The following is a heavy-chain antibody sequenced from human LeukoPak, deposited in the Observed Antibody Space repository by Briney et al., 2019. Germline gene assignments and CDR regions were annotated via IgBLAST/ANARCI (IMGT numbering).Heavy chain of an antibody. J-gene: IGHJ4*02. Sequence: GASVKVSCTASGYTFTGYDMHWVRQSPGQGLEWMGWINPNSGGTNYAQKFHGRVTITRDTSISTAYMELSRLRSDDTAVYYCARTRGYSSGWYDYRGQGTLVTVSS. CDR1: GYTFTGYD. CDR2: INPNSGGT. V-gene: IGHV1-2*02. CDR3: ARTRGYSSGWYDY. D-gene: IGHD6-19*01.